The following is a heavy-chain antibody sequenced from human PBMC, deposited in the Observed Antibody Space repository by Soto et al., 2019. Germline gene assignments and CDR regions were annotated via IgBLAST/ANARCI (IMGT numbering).Heavy chain of an antibody. Sequence: QVQLVQSGAEVKKPGASVKVSCKASGYTFTSYGISWVRQAPGQGLEWMGWISAYNGNTNYAQKLQGRVTMTTDTSTSTAYMELRSLRSDDTAVYYCARDVEITMVRGVPYGMDLWGQGTTVTVSS. D-gene: IGHD3-10*01. J-gene: IGHJ6*02. V-gene: IGHV1-18*01. CDR2: ISAYNGNT. CDR3: ARDVEITMVRGVPYGMDL. CDR1: GYTFTSYG.